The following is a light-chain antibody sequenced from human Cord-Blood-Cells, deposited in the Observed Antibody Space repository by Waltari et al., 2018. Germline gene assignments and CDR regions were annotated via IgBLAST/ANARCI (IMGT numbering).Light chain of an antibody. V-gene: IGLV2-8*01. Sequence: QSVLTQPPSASGYPGQSVPLSCPGTISELGGYNYSSWYQQHPGKAPKLMIYEVSKRPSGVPDRFSGSKSGNTASLTVSGLQAEDEADYYCSSYAGSNNLVFGGGTKLTVL. CDR2: EVS. CDR3: SSYAGSNNLV. CDR1: ISELGGYNY. J-gene: IGLJ2*01.